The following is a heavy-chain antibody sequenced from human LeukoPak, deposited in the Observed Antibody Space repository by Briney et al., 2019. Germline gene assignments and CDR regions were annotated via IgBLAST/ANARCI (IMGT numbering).Heavy chain of an antibody. J-gene: IGHJ6*02. CDR3: ARVGAAGQETYYYYGMDV. CDR2: IYYSGST. V-gene: IGHV4-59*01. CDR1: GGSISSYY. Sequence: PSETLSLTCTVSGGSISSYYWSWIRQPPGKGLEWIGYIYYSGSTNYNPSLKSRVTISVDTSKNQFSLKLSSVTAADTAVYYCARVGAAGQETYYYYGMDVWGRGTTVTVSS. D-gene: IGHD6-13*01.